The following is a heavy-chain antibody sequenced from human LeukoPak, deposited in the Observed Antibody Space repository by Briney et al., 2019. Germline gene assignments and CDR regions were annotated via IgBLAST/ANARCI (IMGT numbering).Heavy chain of an antibody. V-gene: IGHV6-1*01. J-gene: IGHJ6*02. CDR1: GDSVPSISVA. Sequence: SQTLSLTCAISGDSVPSISVAWNWIRQSPPRGLEWLGRTYYRSKWYYEYAVSVKSRINISPDTSKNQFSLQLTSVTPEDTAVYYCSLARSEYHYGMDVWGQGTTVTVSS. CDR2: TYYRSKWYY. CDR3: SLARSEYHYGMDV.